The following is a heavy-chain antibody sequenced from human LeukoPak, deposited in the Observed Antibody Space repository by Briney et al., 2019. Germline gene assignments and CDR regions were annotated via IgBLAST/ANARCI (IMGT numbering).Heavy chain of an antibody. J-gene: IGHJ5*02. CDR1: GYTFTSYY. V-gene: IGHV1-46*01. CDR2: INPSGGST. D-gene: IGHD2-2*01. CDR3: ARARSYCSSTSCYPGWFDP. Sequence: ASVKVSCKASGYTFTSYYMHWVRQAPGQGFEWMGIINPSGGSTSYAQKFQGRVTMTRDMSTSTVYMGLSSLRSEDTAVYYCARARSYCSSTSCYPGWFDPWGQGTLVTVSS.